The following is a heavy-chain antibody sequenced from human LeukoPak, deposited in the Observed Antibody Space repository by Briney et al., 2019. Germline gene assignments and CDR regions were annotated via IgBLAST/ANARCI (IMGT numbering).Heavy chain of an antibody. J-gene: IGHJ4*02. Sequence: GVSLTLSCSVWIFTLSSCSMMWVRHSRGGGLEWVSSISSSSSNIYYADSVKGRFTISRDNAKNSLYLQMNSLRAEDTAVYYCASHVVVVAAMVYWGQGTLVTVSS. V-gene: IGHV3-21*01. CDR2: ISSSSSNI. D-gene: IGHD2-15*01. CDR1: IFTLSSCS. CDR3: ASHVVVVAAMVY.